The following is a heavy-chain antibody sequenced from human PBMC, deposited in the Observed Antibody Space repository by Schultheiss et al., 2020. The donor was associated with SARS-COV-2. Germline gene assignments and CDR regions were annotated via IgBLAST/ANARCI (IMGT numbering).Heavy chain of an antibody. CDR2: IYYSGST. V-gene: IGHV4-59*01. CDR3: ARGVGNWGYYFDY. CDR1: GGSFSGYY. J-gene: IGHJ4*02. D-gene: IGHD7-27*01. Sequence: SQTLSLTCAVYGGSFSGYYWSWIRQPPGKGLEWIGYIYYSGSTNYNPSLKSRVTISVDTSKNQFSLKLSSVTAADTAVYYCARGVGNWGYYFDYWGQGTLVTVSS.